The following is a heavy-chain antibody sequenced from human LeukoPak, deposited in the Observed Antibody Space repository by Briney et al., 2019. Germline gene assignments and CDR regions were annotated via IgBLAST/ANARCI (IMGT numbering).Heavy chain of an antibody. D-gene: IGHD3-22*01. V-gene: IGHV3-74*01. CDR2: INSDGSST. CDR1: GFTFSRYW. Sequence: GGSLRLSCTASGFTFSRYWMHWVRRAPGKGLVWVSRINSDGSSTTYADSVKGRFTISRDNVKNTLYLQMNSPRVEDTAVYYCARVPDYYDSSGYWGQGTLVTVSS. J-gene: IGHJ4*02. CDR3: ARVPDYYDSSGY.